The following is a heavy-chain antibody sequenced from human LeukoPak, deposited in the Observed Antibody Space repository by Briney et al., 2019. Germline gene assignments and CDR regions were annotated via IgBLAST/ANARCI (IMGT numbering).Heavy chain of an antibody. V-gene: IGHV4-39*01. D-gene: IGHD6-13*01. J-gene: IGHJ4*02. Sequence: SETLPLTCTVSGGSISSSSYYWGWIRQPPGKGLEWIGSIFHSGSAYYNPSLKSRVTISVDTSKNQLSLKLSSVTAADAAVYYCARRSSSWRFDYWGQGTLVTVSS. CDR2: IFHSGSA. CDR3: ARRSSSWRFDY. CDR1: GGSISSSSYY.